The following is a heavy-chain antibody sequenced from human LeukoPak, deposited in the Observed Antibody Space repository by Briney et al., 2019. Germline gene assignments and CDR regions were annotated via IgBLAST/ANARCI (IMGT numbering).Heavy chain of an antibody. Sequence: GGSLRLSCAAPGFTFSSYGMHWVRQAPGKGLEWVAVIWYDGSNKYYADSVKGRFTISRDNSKNTLYLQMNSLRAEDTAVYYCAREMDTDDAFDIWGQGTMVTVSS. CDR3: AREMDTDDAFDI. CDR2: IWYDGSNK. J-gene: IGHJ3*02. D-gene: IGHD2-8*01. CDR1: GFTFSSYG. V-gene: IGHV3-33*01.